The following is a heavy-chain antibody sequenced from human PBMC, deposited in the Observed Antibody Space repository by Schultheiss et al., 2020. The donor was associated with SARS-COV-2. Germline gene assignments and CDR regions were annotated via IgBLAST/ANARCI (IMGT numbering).Heavy chain of an antibody. D-gene: IGHD4-17*01. CDR1: GGSFSGYY. CDR3: ARDSTDDYGDPKTYFDY. CDR2: INHSGST. Sequence: SQTLSLTCAVYGGSFSGYYWSWIRQPPGKGLEWIGEINHSGSTNYNPSLKSRVTISVDTSKNQFSLKLSSVTAADTAVYYCARDSTDDYGDPKTYFDYWGQGTLVTVSS. V-gene: IGHV4-34*01. J-gene: IGHJ4*02.